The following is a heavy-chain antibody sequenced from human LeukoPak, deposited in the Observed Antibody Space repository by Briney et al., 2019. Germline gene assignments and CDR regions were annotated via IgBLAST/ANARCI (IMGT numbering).Heavy chain of an antibody. Sequence: TSGTPSLTRTVSGGSLSSYYWSWIRQPPGEGLEWIGYIYYSGSTNYNPSLKSRVTISVDTSKNQSSLKLSSVTAADTAVYYCARGGSYYAYWGQGTLVTVSS. V-gene: IGHV4-59*01. CDR2: IYYSGST. CDR3: ARGGSYYAY. D-gene: IGHD1-26*01. CDR1: GGSLSSYY. J-gene: IGHJ4*02.